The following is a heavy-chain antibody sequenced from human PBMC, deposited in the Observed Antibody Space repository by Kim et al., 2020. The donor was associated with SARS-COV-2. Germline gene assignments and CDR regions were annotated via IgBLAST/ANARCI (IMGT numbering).Heavy chain of an antibody. CDR3: SRVDGSGSYYKGHFDY. CDR1: GGTFSSYA. D-gene: IGHD3-10*01. V-gene: IGHV1-69*13. Sequence: SVKVSCKASGGTFSSYAISWVRQAPGQGLEWMGGIIPIFGTANYAQKFQGRVTITADESTSTAYMELSSLRSEDTDMYYCSRVDGSGSYYKGHFDYWEQGTLVTVSS. J-gene: IGHJ4*02. CDR2: IIPIFGTA.